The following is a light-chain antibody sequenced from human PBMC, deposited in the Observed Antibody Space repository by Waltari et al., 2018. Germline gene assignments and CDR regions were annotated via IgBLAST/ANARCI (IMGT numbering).Light chain of an antibody. CDR1: QSVGTW. J-gene: IGKJ2*01. V-gene: IGKV1-5*03. CDR3: QQYSSFST. Sequence: DIQMTQSPSTLSASVGDRVHIPCRASQSVGTWLAWYQQKPGKAPKLLIYMASSLESGVTSRFSGSGSGTEFTLTISGLQPDDFATYSCQQYSSFSTFGQGTKV. CDR2: MAS.